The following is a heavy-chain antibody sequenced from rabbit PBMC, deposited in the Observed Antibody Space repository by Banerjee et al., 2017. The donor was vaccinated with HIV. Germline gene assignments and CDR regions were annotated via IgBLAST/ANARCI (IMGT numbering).Heavy chain of an antibody. J-gene: IGHJ6*01. D-gene: IGHD6-1*01. V-gene: IGHV1S40*01. CDR2: IYAGDGST. CDR3: GRDRGVGYDLNL. Sequence: QSLEESGGDLVKPGASLTLTCTASGFDFSSNAICWVRQAPGKGLEWIACIYAGDGSTYYASWAKGRFTISKTSSTTVTLQMTSLTDADTATYFCGRDRGVGYDLNLWGPGTLVTVS. CDR1: GFDFSSNA.